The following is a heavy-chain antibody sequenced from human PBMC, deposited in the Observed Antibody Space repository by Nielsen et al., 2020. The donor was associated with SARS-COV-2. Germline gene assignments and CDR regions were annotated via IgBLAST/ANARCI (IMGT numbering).Heavy chain of an antibody. J-gene: IGHJ5*02. Sequence: GESLKISCAASGFTFSSYAMHWVRQAPGKGLEWVAVISYDGSNKYYADSVKGRFTISRDNSKNTLYLQMNSLRAEDTAVYYCARDLVVVPAWGQGTLVTVSS. CDR3: ARDLVVVPA. CDR1: GFTFSSYA. V-gene: IGHV3-30-3*01. D-gene: IGHD2-2*01. CDR2: ISYDGSNK.